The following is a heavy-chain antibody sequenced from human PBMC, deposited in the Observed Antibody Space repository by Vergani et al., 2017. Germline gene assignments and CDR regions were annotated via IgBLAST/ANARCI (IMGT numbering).Heavy chain of an antibody. Sequence: QVQLVQSGAEVKKPGASVKVSCKASGYPFTGYYMHWVRQAPGQGLEWMGWVNPNSGGTNYAQKFQGRVAITRDTSISTTYMELSRLRSDDTAVYYCARKSPMGRTHDAFDIWGQGTMVTVSS. CDR3: ARKSPMGRTHDAFDI. V-gene: IGHV1-2*02. CDR2: VNPNSGGT. J-gene: IGHJ3*02. CDR1: GYPFTGYY. D-gene: IGHD3-10*01.